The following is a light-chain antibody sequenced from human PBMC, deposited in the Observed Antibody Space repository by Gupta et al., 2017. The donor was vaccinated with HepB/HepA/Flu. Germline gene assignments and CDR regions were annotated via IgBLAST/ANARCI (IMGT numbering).Light chain of an antibody. CDR1: QSVSSY. J-gene: IGKJ4*01. Sequence: EIVFTQSPPTLSLSPGERATLSCRASQSVSSYLAWYQQKPGQAPRLLIYYASNRATGIPARFSGSGSGTDFTLTISSLEPEDFAVYHCQQRSSWPLTFGGGTKVEIK. CDR2: YAS. V-gene: IGKV3-11*01. CDR3: QQRSSWPLT.